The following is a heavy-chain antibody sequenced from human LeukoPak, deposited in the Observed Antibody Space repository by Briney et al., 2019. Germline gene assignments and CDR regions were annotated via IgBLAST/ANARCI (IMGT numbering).Heavy chain of an antibody. CDR3: VKAATVTIHYYYYGMDV. D-gene: IGHD4-17*01. Sequence: GGSLTLSCSASGFTFSNFAMHWVRQAPGKGLEDVSAITSNGDSTYYTDSVKGRFTISRDNSQKTLYLQMSSLRAEDTGVYYCVKAATVTIHYYYYGMDVWGQGTTVTVSS. V-gene: IGHV3-64D*09. CDR1: GFTFSNFA. CDR2: ITSNGDST. J-gene: IGHJ6*02.